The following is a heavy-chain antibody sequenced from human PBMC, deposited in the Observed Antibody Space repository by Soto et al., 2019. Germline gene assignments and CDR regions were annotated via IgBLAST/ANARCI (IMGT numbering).Heavy chain of an antibody. J-gene: IGHJ4*02. CDR2: IYDSGSS. CDR1: GDSVGSVGFH. Sequence: SETLSLTCTVSGDSVGSVGFHWAWIRQSPGKGLEWIGYIYDSGSSYYNPSLRSRVTMSVDTSKNQFSLKLSSVTAADTAVYYCAREKGYISGPKNFDYWGQGTLVTVSS. V-gene: IGHV4-30-4*01. CDR3: AREKGYISGPKNFDY. D-gene: IGHD5-12*01.